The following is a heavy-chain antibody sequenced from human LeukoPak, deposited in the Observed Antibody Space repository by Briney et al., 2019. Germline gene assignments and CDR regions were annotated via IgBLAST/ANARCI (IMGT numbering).Heavy chain of an antibody. J-gene: IGHJ4*02. CDR3: ARDRGGGSGTYYILY. Sequence: ASVTVSFTASGYTFTDYYMHWVRQAPGQGLERLGWINPNNGGTNYAQKFQGRVTMTRDTSISTAYMELSSLRSDDTAVYYCARDRGGGSGTYYILYWGLGSLVTVSS. CDR2: INPNNGGT. V-gene: IGHV1-2*02. CDR1: GYTFTDYY. D-gene: IGHD3-10*01.